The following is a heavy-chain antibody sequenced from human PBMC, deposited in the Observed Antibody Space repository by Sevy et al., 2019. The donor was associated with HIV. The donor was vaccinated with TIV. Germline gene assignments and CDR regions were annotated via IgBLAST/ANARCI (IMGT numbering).Heavy chain of an antibody. Sequence: GGSLRLSCAASGFTFSSYGMHWARQAPGKGLEWVAVISYDGSNKYYADSVKGRFTIPRDNSKNTLYLQMNSLRAEDTAVYYCAKDIIVGTYDFWSGALDYWGQGTLVTVSS. J-gene: IGHJ4*02. CDR2: ISYDGSNK. CDR1: GFTFSSYG. V-gene: IGHV3-30*18. CDR3: AKDIIVGTYDFWSGALDY. D-gene: IGHD3-3*01.